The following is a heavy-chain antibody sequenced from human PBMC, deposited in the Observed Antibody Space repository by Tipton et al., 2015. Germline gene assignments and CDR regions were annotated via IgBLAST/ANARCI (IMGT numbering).Heavy chain of an antibody. D-gene: IGHD3-16*02. CDR1: GGSISETWYY. Sequence: TLSLTCTVSGGSISETWYYWGWIRQPPGKGLEWIGSIHYSGATDYNPSLKSRVTISVDTAENHFSLKLSSVTAADTAVYYCARLSPSVWGSYRSTYFDYWGQGTLVTVSS. CDR3: ARLSPSVWGSYRSTYFDY. V-gene: IGHV4-39*02. J-gene: IGHJ4*02. CDR2: IHYSGAT.